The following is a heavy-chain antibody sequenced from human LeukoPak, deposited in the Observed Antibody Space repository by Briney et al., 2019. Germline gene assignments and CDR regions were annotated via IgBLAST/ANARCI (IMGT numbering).Heavy chain of an antibody. J-gene: IGHJ4*02. CDR2: IYYSGST. CDR3: ANSAGTLWGWSDY. V-gene: IGHV4-39*01. Sequence: SETLSLTCTVSGGSISSSSYYWGWIRQPPGKGLEWIGSIYYSGSTYYNPSLKSRVTISVDTSKNQFSLKLSSVTAADTAVYYCANSAGTLWGWSDYWGQGTLVTVSS. D-gene: IGHD6-13*01. CDR1: GGSISSSSYY.